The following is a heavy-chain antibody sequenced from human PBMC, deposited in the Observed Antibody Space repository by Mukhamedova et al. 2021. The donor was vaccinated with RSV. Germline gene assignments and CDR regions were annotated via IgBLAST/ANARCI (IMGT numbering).Heavy chain of an antibody. D-gene: IGHD3-3*01. CDR3: VRQTTEKRLLSY. J-gene: IGHJ4*02. Sequence: DSVRGRFTISRDNPKNSLYLQMNSLIAEDTAVYFCVRQTTEKRLLSYWGQGTLVTVSS. V-gene: IGHV3-7*01.